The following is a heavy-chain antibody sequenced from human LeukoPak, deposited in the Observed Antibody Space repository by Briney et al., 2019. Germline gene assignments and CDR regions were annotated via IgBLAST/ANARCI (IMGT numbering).Heavy chain of an antibody. CDR2: MRSSSSYI. CDR3: ARDSPYGTAGY. J-gene: IGHJ4*02. CDR1: GFTFSNCN. V-gene: IGHV3-21*01. D-gene: IGHD2-8*02. Sequence: AGSLRLSCAASGFTFSNCNMNWVRQAPGKGLEWVSSMRSSSSYIYHADSVKGRFTISRDNTKNSLYLQMNSLRAEDTAVYYCARDSPYGTAGYWGQGTLVTVSS.